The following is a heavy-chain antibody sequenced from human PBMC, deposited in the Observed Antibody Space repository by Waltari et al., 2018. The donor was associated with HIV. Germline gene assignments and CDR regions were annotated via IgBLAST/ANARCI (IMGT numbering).Heavy chain of an antibody. J-gene: IGHJ4*02. CDR1: GFIFSSYW. V-gene: IGHV3-74*01. D-gene: IGHD3-16*01. CDR2: INSDGSST. CDR3: ASLYNYVWGSPPPFDY. Sequence: EVQLVESGGGLVQTGGSLRLSCAASGFIFSSYWMHWVRQAPGKGLVWVSRINSDGSSTNYADSVKGRFTISRDNAKNTVYLQMNSLRAEDTALYYCASLYNYVWGSPPPFDYWGQGTLVTVSS.